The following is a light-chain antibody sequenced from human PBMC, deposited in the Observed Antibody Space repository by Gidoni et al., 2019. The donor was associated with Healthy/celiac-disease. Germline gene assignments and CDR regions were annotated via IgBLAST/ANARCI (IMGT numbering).Light chain of an antibody. J-gene: IGKJ1*01. CDR2: WAS. V-gene: IGKV4-1*01. CDR3: QQYYSTPPWT. Sequence: DIVMTQSRDSLAVSLGERATLNCKPSQSFLYSPNNKNSLAWYQQQPAQPPKLLIYWASTREAGVPDRCSGSRSWTDFTLPISSLLADDVAVDYCQQYYSTPPWTFGQGTKVEIK. CDR1: QSFLYSPNNKNS.